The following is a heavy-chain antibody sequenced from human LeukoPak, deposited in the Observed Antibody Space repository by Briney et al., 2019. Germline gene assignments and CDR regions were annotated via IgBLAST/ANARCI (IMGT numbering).Heavy chain of an antibody. CDR1: GFTFSSYT. D-gene: IGHD5-18*01. Sequence: GGSLRLSCAASGFTFSSYTMSWVRQAPGKGLEWVSGVSGSGGSTHYADSVKGRFTISRDNSKNTLYLQMNSLRAEDTAVYYCAKDNRQLWSPYYYYGMDAWGQGTTVTVSS. V-gene: IGHV3-23*01. CDR2: VSGSGGST. J-gene: IGHJ6*02. CDR3: AKDNRQLWSPYYYYGMDA.